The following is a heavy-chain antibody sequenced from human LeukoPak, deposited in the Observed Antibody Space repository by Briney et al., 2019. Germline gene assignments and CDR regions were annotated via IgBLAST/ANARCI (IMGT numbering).Heavy chain of an antibody. CDR2: IYHSGST. V-gene: IGHV4-38-2*02. J-gene: IGHJ6*03. Sequence: SETLSLTCTVSGYSISSGYYWGWIRQPPGKGLEWIGSIYHSGSTYYNPSLKSRVTISVDTSKNQFSLKLSSVTAADTAVYYCARTRYSGYVGFYYYMDVWGKGTTVTVSS. D-gene: IGHD5-12*01. CDR3: ARTRYSGYVGFYYYMDV. CDR1: GYSISSGYY.